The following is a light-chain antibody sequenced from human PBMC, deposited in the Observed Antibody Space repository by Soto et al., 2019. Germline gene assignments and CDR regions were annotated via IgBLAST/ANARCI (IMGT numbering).Light chain of an antibody. V-gene: IGKV1-5*03. CDR3: QQYNSYST. CDR1: QSIGCF. Sequence: DIQMTQSPSTLSASVGDRVTITCRASQSIGCFLAWYQQKPGKAPKLLIYKASNLESGVPSRFSGSGSGTEFTLTISSLQPDDFASYYCQQYNSYSTFGQGTKVEVK. J-gene: IGKJ1*01. CDR2: KAS.